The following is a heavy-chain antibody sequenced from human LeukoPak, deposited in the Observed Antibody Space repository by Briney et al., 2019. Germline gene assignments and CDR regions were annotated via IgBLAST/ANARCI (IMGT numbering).Heavy chain of an antibody. CDR1: GYTFTSYG. Sequence: ASVKVSCKASGYTFTSYGISWVRQAPGQGLAWMGWISAYNGNTNYAQKLQGRVTMTTDTSTSTAYMELRSLRSDDTAVYYCARDLGIVVVPAASTTSFDYWGQGTLVTVSS. V-gene: IGHV1-18*01. D-gene: IGHD2-2*01. CDR2: ISAYNGNT. CDR3: ARDLGIVVVPAASTTSFDY. J-gene: IGHJ4*02.